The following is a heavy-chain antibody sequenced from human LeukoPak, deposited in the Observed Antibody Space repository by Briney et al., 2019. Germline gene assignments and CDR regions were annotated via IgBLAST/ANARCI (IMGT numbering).Heavy chain of an antibody. J-gene: IGHJ4*02. CDR3: ARASYHDSSGYYGSGYFDY. CDR2: INPNSGGT. Sequence: ASVKVSCKASGYTFTGYYMHWVRQAPGQGLEWMGWINPNSGGTNYAQKFQGRVTMTRDTSTSTVYMELSSLRSEDTAVYYCARASYHDSSGYYGSGYFDYWGQGTLVTVSS. CDR1: GYTFTGYY. D-gene: IGHD3-22*01. V-gene: IGHV1-2*02.